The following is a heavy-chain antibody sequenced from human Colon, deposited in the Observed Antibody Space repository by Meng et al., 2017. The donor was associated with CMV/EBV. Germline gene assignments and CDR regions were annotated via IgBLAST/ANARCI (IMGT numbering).Heavy chain of an antibody. V-gene: IGHV3-23*01. CDR3: ARSLIPEVIIRYFDY. J-gene: IGHJ4*02. D-gene: IGHD3-22*01. CDR1: GFTFSQYV. Sequence: SGFTFSQYVLDWVRQAPGKGLEWVSGNRGSGDHTFYADSVKGRFTISRDNSKNTLFLQMNSLRAEDTAVYYCARSLIPEVIIRYFDYWGQGILVTVSS. CDR2: NRGSGDHT.